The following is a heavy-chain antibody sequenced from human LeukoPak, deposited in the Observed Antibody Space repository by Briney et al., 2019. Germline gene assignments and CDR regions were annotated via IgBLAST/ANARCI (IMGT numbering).Heavy chain of an antibody. J-gene: IGHJ6*03. V-gene: IGHV4-59*01. Sequence: TASETLSLTCTVSGDSISSYYWSWIRQPPGKGLEWIGYIYYSGSTNYNPSLKSRVTLSVDTSKNQFSLKLSSVTAADTAVYYCARTTYYYYMDVWGKGTTVTVSS. CDR3: ARTTYYYYMDV. D-gene: IGHD1-1*01. CDR1: GDSISSYY. CDR2: IYYSGST.